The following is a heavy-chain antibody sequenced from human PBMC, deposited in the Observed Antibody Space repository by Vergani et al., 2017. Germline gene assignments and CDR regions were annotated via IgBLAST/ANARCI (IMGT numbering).Heavy chain of an antibody. CDR2: IIPIFGTA. CDR3: AREVVVPANPLYYYYYYMDV. D-gene: IGHD2-2*01. Sequence: QVQLVQSGAEVKKPGSSVKVSCKASGGTFSSYAISWVRQAPGQGLEWMGGIIPIFGTANYAQKFQGRVTITADESTSTAYMELSSLRSEDTAVYYCAREVVVPANPLYYYYYYMDVWGKGTTVTVSS. CDR1: GGTFSSYA. J-gene: IGHJ6*03. V-gene: IGHV1-69*01.